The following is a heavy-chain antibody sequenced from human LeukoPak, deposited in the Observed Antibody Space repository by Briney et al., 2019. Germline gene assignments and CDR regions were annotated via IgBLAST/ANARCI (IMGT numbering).Heavy chain of an antibody. CDR3: AKDAPTPYYYDSSGYQDY. CDR2: ISGSGGST. V-gene: IGHV3-23*01. Sequence: GGSLRLSCAASGFTFSSYAMSWVRQAPGKGLEWVSAISGSGGSTYYADSVKGRFTISRDNSKDTLYLQMNSLRAEDTAVYYCAKDAPTPYYYDSSGYQDYWGQGTLVTVSS. D-gene: IGHD3-22*01. J-gene: IGHJ4*02. CDR1: GFTFSSYA.